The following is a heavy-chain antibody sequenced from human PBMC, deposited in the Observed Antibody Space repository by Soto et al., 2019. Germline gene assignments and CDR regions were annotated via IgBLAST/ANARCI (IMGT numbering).Heavy chain of an antibody. CDR1: GFPFSSYA. CDR3: AKGGYYSLFDI. Sequence: GGSLRLSCVASGFPFSSYAMSWVRQTPGKGLEWVSGISGSGGRTYYADSVKGPFTISRDNSNNTLSLQMHILRVEDTAVYFCAKGGYYSLFDIWGQGTMGTVSS. J-gene: IGHJ3*02. V-gene: IGHV3-23*01. D-gene: IGHD3-16*01. CDR2: ISGSGGRT.